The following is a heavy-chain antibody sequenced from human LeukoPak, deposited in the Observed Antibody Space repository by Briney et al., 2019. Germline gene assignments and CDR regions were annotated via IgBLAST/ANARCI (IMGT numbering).Heavy chain of an antibody. D-gene: IGHD2-2*01. V-gene: IGHV3-21*01. Sequence: PGGSLRLSCAASGFTFSSYSMNWVRQAPGKGLEWVSSISSSSSYIYYADSVKGRFTISRGNAKNSLYLQMNSLRAEDTAVYYCARGGPYCGSTSCYHVWFDPWGQGTLVTVSS. J-gene: IGHJ5*02. CDR3: ARGGPYCGSTSCYHVWFDP. CDR1: GFTFSSYS. CDR2: ISSSSSYI.